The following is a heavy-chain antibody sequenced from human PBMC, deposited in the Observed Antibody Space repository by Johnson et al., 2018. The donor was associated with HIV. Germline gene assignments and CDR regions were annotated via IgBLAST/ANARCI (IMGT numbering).Heavy chain of an antibody. D-gene: IGHD3-10*01. CDR3: ARVQLLADDVFNI. V-gene: IGHV3-74*01. CDR2: INSDGGRT. Sequence: VQLVESGGDLVQPGGSLRLSCVGSGFTFSTNWMHWVRQAPGKGLVWVSRINSDGGRTPYADSVKGGFTISRDNAKNTLYLQMDSLGAEDTAVYYCARVQLLADDVFNIWGQGTMVTVSS. CDR1: GFTFSTNW. J-gene: IGHJ3*02.